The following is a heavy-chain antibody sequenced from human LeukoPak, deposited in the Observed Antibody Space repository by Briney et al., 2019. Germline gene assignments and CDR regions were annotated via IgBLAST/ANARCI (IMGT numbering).Heavy chain of an antibody. Sequence: SVKVSCKASGGTFSSYTISWVRQAPGQGLEWMGGIIPILGIANYAQKFQGRVTITADKSTSTAYMELSGLRSEDTAVYYCARDSTPRLEWSPYYYYYMDVWGKGTTVTVSS. V-gene: IGHV1-69*10. CDR3: ARDSTPRLEWSPYYYYYMDV. CDR1: GGTFSSYT. J-gene: IGHJ6*03. D-gene: IGHD3-3*01. CDR2: IIPILGIA.